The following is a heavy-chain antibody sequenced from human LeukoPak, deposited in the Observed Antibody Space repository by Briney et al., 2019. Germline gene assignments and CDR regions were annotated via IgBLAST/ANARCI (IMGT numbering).Heavy chain of an antibody. CDR2: IWYDGSNK. J-gene: IGHJ4*02. Sequence: GVSLRLSCAASGFTFSDYGMHWVRQAPGKGLEWVAVIWYDGSNKYYADSVKGRFTISRDNSKNTLYLQMNSLRAEDTAVYYCARDVTRYYDSSGSFDYWGQGTLVIVSS. CDR1: GFTFSDYG. D-gene: IGHD3-22*01. V-gene: IGHV3-33*01. CDR3: ARDVTRYYDSSGSFDY.